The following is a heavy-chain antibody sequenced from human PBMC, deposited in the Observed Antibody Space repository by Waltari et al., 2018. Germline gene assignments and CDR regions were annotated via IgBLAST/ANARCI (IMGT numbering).Heavy chain of an antibody. J-gene: IGHJ5*02. V-gene: IGHV1-24*01. CDR1: GYTLTDFS. Sequence: QVQLVQSGAEVKKPGASVKVSCKVSGYTLTDFSMHWVPQAPGKGLEWWGGFDPEEAATIYAKKFQGRVTMTEDTSTDTAYMELSSLRAEDTAVYYCATYYGSGSDYNWFDPWGQGTLVTVSS. CDR3: ATYYGSGSDYNWFDP. CDR2: FDPEEAAT. D-gene: IGHD3-10*01.